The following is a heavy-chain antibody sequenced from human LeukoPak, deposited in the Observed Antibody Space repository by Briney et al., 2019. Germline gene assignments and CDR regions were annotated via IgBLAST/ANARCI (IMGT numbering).Heavy chain of an antibody. CDR3: ARVGTAAATADS. V-gene: IGHV1-46*01. Sequence: ASVKVSYRASGYTFTSYYMHWVRQAPGQGLEGMGIINPSCGSTSYAQKSQGRVTITSDTSTSTVYMQLNDLTSEDTAVYFCARVGTAAATADSWGQGTLVTVSS. J-gene: IGHJ4*02. CDR2: INPSCGST. CDR1: GYTFTSYY. D-gene: IGHD6-25*01.